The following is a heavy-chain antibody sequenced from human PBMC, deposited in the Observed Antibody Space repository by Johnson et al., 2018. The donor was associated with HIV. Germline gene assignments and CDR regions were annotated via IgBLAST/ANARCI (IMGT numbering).Heavy chain of an antibody. V-gene: IGHV3-7*03. CDR2: IKEDVSEK. CDR1: GFTFSDYY. Sequence: EVQLVESGGGVVRPGGSLRLSCAASGFTFSDYYMSWIRQAPGKGLEWVANIKEDVSEKYYMDSVKGRFTISRDDSKNTLFLQVNSLKSEDTAVYYCTTVLSQGDCSGGRCSGAFDIWGQGTMVSVST. J-gene: IGHJ3*02. CDR3: TTVLSQGDCSGGRCSGAFDI. D-gene: IGHD2-15*01.